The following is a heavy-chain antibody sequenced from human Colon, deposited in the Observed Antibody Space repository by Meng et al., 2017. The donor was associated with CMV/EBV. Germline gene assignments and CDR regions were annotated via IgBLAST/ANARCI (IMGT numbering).Heavy chain of an antibody. J-gene: IGHJ5*02. Sequence: LRLSCTVSGDSIKIGGFYWSWIRQLPGKGLEWIGHTYHSGITSYNPSLSSRVTITVDTSQNQFSLKLTSVTAADTGIYYCARGYNRFHPWGQGTLVTVSS. V-gene: IGHV4-31*03. CDR3: ARGYNRFHP. CDR1: GDSIKIGGFY. D-gene: IGHD1-14*01. CDR2: TYHSGIT.